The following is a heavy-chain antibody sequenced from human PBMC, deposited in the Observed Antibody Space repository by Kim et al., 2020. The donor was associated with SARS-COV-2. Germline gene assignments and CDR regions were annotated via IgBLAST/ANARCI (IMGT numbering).Heavy chain of an antibody. D-gene: IGHD3-16*01. CDR3: ARGHHRGSPPPLGY. J-gene: IGHJ4*02. CDR2: INHSGST. V-gene: IGHV4-34*01. CDR1: GGSFSGYY. Sequence: SETLSLTCAVYGGSFSGYYWSWIRQPPGKGLEWIGEINHSGSTNYNPSLKSRVTISVDTSKNQFSLKLSSVTAADTAVYYCARGHHRGSPPPLGYWGQGTLVTVSS.